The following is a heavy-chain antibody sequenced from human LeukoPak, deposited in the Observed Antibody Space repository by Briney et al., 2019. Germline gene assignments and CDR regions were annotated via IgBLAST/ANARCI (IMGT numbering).Heavy chain of an antibody. CDR2: ISSIGGTT. Sequence: EGSLRLSCAASGFTFSTYALHWVRQVPGKGLEYVSAISSIGGTTYYANSVKGGFTISRDNSKNTLYLQMGSLKPEDTAVYYCARVGDNTAFDYWGQGTLVTVSS. J-gene: IGHJ4*02. V-gene: IGHV3-64*01. CDR1: GFTFSTYA. D-gene: IGHD2-21*01. CDR3: ARVGDNTAFDY.